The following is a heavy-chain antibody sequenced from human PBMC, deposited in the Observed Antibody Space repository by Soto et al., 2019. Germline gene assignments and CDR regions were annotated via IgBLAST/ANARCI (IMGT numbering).Heavy chain of an antibody. CDR1: GFTFSSYS. CDR2: ISSSSSYI. Sequence: GGSLRLSCAASGFTFSSYSMNWVRQAPGKGLEWVSSISSSSSYIYYADSVKGRFTISRDHAKNSLSLQMNNLRAEDTAVYYCARDSPVSGGHWFDPWGQGTLVTVSS. V-gene: IGHV3-21*01. J-gene: IGHJ5*02. CDR3: ARDSPVSGGHWFDP. D-gene: IGHD2-2*01.